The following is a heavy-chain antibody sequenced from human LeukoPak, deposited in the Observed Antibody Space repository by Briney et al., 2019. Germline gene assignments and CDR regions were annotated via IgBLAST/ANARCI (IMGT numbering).Heavy chain of an antibody. V-gene: IGHV3-23*01. Sequence: GGSLRLSCAASGFTFSSYAMSWVRQAPGKGLEWVSAISCSGGSTYYADSVKGLFTISRDNSKNTLYLQMTSLRAEDTAVYYCAPRGHSSGYQSWFGPWGQGTLVTVSS. CDR3: APRGHSSGYQSWFGP. CDR1: GFTFSSYA. D-gene: IGHD3-22*01. J-gene: IGHJ5*02. CDR2: ISCSGGST.